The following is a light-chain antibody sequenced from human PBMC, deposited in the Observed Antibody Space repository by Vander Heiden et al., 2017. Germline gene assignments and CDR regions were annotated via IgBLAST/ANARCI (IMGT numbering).Light chain of an antibody. CDR1: SSNIGSNY. CDR3: AAWDDSLSCLV. V-gene: IGLV1-47*01. J-gene: IGLJ3*02. Sequence: QSVLTQPPSASGTPGQRVTIPCSGSSSNIGSNYVYWYQQFPGAAPQLLSYRNDHRPSGVPDRFSGSQSGTSASLAISGLRSEDAADYYCAAWDDSLSCLVFGGGTKLTVL. CDR2: RND.